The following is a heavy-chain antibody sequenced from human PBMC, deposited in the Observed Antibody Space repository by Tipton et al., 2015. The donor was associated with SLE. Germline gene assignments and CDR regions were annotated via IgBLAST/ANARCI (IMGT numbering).Heavy chain of an antibody. D-gene: IGHD3-10*01. V-gene: IGHV4-34*01. CDR3: ARGTRGVIYY. Sequence: TLSLTCTVSGGSISSYYWSWIRQPPGKGLEWIGEINHSGSTNYNPSLKSRVTLSVDTSKNQFSLKLSSVTAADTAVYYCARGTRGVIYYWGQGTLVTVSS. J-gene: IGHJ4*02. CDR1: GGSISSYY. CDR2: INHSGST.